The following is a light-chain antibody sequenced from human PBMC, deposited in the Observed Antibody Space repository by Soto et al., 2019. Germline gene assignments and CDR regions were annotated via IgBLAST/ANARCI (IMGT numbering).Light chain of an antibody. CDR2: DVS. CDR3: CSYAGSYTHV. V-gene: IGLV2-11*01. Sequence: QSALTQPHSVSGSPGQSVTISCTGTSSDVGGYNYVSWYQHHPGKAPKLIIYDVSERRSGVPDRFSGSKSGNTGNTASLTISGLQAEDEADYYCCSYAGSYTHVFGSGTKLTVL. CDR1: SSDVGGYNY. J-gene: IGLJ1*01.